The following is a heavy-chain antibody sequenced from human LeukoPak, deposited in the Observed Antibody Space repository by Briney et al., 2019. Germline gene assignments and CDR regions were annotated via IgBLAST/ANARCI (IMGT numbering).Heavy chain of an antibody. Sequence: GGSLRLSCAASGFTFSNYWMSWVRQAPGKGLEWVSAISGSGANTYYANSVKGRFTISRGNSKSTLFLQMDSLRAKDTAIYYCAKTSVSSGWPELFDFWGQGTLVTVSS. V-gene: IGHV3-23*01. CDR1: GFTFSNYW. D-gene: IGHD6-19*01. CDR2: ISGSGANT. J-gene: IGHJ4*02. CDR3: AKTSVSSGWPELFDF.